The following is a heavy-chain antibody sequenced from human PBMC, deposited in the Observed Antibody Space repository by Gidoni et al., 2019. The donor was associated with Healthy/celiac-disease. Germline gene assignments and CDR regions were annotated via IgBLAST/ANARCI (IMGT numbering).Heavy chain of an antibody. D-gene: IGHD6-19*01. CDR1: GFTFSSYE. Sequence: EVQLVESGGGLVQPAGYLRLSCSASGFTFSSYEMNRVRPAPGKGLGWVSYISSSGSTIYYADSVKGRFTISRDNSKNSLYLQMNSLRAEDTAVYYCARRIVYSSGWSGAFDIWGQGTMVTVSS. V-gene: IGHV3-48*03. CDR3: ARRIVYSSGWSGAFDI. CDR2: ISSSGSTI. J-gene: IGHJ3*02.